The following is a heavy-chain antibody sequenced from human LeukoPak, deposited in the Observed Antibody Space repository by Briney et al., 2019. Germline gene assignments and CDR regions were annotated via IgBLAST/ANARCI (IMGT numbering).Heavy chain of an antibody. CDR2: IKQDGNEK. D-gene: IGHD4/OR15-4a*01. J-gene: IGHJ4*02. CDR1: GFSFTSYW. Sequence: GGSLRLSCAASGFSFTSYWMSWVRQAPGKGLEWVANIKQDGNEKYYADAAKGRFTISRDNAKNSLDLQMNSLRAEYTAVYYCARDTLGEGEDANYAVYYFDYWGQGSVVTVSS. CDR3: ARDTLGEGEDANYAVYYFDY. V-gene: IGHV3-7*01.